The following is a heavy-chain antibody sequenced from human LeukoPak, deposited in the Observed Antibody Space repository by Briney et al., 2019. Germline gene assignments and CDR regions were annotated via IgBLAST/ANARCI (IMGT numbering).Heavy chain of an antibody. D-gene: IGHD2-2*01. CDR3: ARARGDIVVVPAAIWFDP. CDR2: IKPNNGGT. J-gene: IGHJ5*02. Sequence: ASVKVSCKASGYTFTGYYMHWVRQAPGQGLEWMGWIKPNNGGTNYAQKFQGRVTMTRDTSISTAYMELSRLRSDDATVYYCARARGDIVVVPAAIWFDPWGQGTLVTVSS. CDR1: GYTFTGYY. V-gene: IGHV1-2*02.